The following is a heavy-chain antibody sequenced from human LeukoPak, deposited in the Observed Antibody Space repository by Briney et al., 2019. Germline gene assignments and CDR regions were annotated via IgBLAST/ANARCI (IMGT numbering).Heavy chain of an antibody. CDR3: ANSVGIAAAGTENY. J-gene: IGHJ4*02. D-gene: IGHD6-13*01. CDR2: ISGSGGST. CDR1: GFTFSSYG. V-gene: IGHV3-23*01. Sequence: SGGSLRLSCAASGFTFSSYGMSWVRQAPGKGLEWVSAISGSGGSTYYADSVKGRFTISRDNSKNTLYLQMNSLRAEDTAVYHCANSVGIAAAGTENYWGQGTLVTVSS.